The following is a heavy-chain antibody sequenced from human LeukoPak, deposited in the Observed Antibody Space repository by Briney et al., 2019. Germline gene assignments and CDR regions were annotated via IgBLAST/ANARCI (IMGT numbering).Heavy chain of an antibody. CDR1: GGSISSSNFY. CDR3: ARDTYDSSGYSPPLDY. CDR2: IYYSGST. J-gene: IGHJ4*02. V-gene: IGHV4-39*07. Sequence: PSETLSLTCTVSGGSISSSNFYWGWIRQPPGKGLEWIGSIYYSGSTYYNPSLKSRVTISVDTSKNQFSLKLSSVTAADTAVYYCARDTYDSSGYSPPLDYWGQGTLVTVSS. D-gene: IGHD3-22*01.